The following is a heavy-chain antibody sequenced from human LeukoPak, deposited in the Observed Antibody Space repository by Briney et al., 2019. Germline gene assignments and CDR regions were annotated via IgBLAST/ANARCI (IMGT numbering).Heavy chain of an antibody. J-gene: IGHJ6*02. V-gene: IGHV3-23*01. CDR2: ISGSGGSI. CDR3: AKYRTGPPYGLDV. CDR1: GFAFSTYF. D-gene: IGHD1-26*01. Sequence: GGSLRLSCAASGFAFSTYFMNWVRQAPGKGLEWVSGISGSGGSIWYAESVKGRFTISRDNSKNTLYLQMNRLRAEDTATYYCAKYRTGPPYGLDVWGQGTTVTVSS.